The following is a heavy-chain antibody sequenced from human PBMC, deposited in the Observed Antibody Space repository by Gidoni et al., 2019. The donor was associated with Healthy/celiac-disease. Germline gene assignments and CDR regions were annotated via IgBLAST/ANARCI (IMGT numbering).Heavy chain of an antibody. CDR2: ISSSSSYI. V-gene: IGHV3-21*01. CDR1: GFTFSSYS. D-gene: IGHD6-19*01. Sequence: EVQLVESGGGLVKPGGSLRLSCAASGFTFSSYSMNWVRQAPGKGLEWVSSISSSSSYIYYADSVKGRFTISRDNAKNSLYLQMNSLRAEDTAVYYCARHDLGIAVAGYDYWGQGTLVTVSS. J-gene: IGHJ4*02. CDR3: ARHDLGIAVAGYDY.